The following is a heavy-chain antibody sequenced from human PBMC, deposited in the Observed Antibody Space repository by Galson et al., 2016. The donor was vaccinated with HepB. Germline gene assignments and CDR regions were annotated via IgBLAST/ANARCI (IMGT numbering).Heavy chain of an antibody. J-gene: IGHJ4*02. CDR2: IYSGGAT. CDR1: GISVSNNY. CDR3: ARDPNAAATGTWG. D-gene: IGHD6-13*01. Sequence: SLRLSCAASGISVSNNYMIWVRQAPGKGLEWVSSIYSGGATHYADSVKGRFTISRDSSKNTLYLQMYSLRAEGTAVYFCARDPNAAATGTWGWGQGTLVTVSS. V-gene: IGHV3-53*01.